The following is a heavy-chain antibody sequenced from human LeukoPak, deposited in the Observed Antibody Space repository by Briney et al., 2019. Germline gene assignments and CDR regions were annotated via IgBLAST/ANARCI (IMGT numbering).Heavy chain of an antibody. D-gene: IGHD6-13*01. CDR3: AKDPIAAAGLGDAFDI. CDR1: GFTFSSYA. J-gene: IGHJ3*02. Sequence: PGGSLRLSCAASGFTFSSYAMSWVRQAPGKRLEWVSGISGSGGTTYYADSVKGRFTISRDNSKNTLYLQMNSLRAEDTAVYYCAKDPIAAAGLGDAFDIRGQGTMVTVSS. CDR2: ISGSGGTT. V-gene: IGHV3-23*01.